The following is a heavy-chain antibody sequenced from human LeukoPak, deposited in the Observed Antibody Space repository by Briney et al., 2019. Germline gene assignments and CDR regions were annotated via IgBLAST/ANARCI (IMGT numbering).Heavy chain of an antibody. J-gene: IGHJ6*04. V-gene: IGHV3-30*18. CDR3: AKDGAWFGELYKRYYGMDV. CDR1: GFTFSSYG. D-gene: IGHD3-10*01. Sequence: GRSLRPSCAASGFTFSSYGMHWVRQAPGKGLEWVAVISYDGSNKYYADSVKGRFTISRDNSKNTLYLQMNSLRAEDTAVYYCAKDGAWFGELYKRYYGMDVWGKGTTVTVSS. CDR2: ISYDGSNK.